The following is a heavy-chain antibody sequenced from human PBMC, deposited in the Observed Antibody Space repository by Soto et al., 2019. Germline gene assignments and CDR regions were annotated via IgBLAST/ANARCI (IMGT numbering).Heavy chain of an antibody. CDR1: GFTFSAFG. V-gene: IGHV3-30*18. Sequence: QVQLVESGGGVVQPGRSLRLSCAASGFTFSAFGMHWVRQAPGKGLAWVAVISNDGNSEHYADSVKGRFTISRDNSKNTVYLQMNSLSVEDTAVYYCAKTITTVGVSSTGRGALLDNWGPGILVSVSS. D-gene: IGHD3-3*01. CDR3: AKTITTVGVSSTGRGALLDN. J-gene: IGHJ4*02. CDR2: ISNDGNSE.